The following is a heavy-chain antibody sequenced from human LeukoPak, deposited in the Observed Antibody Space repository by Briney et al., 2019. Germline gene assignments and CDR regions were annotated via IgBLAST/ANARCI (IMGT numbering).Heavy chain of an antibody. CDR2: ISSRSSHI. V-gene: IGHV3-21*01. CDR3: ARDLLIVGTAGGFDY. CDR1: GFTFSTYD. D-gene: IGHD1-26*01. J-gene: IGHJ4*02. Sequence: PGGSLRLSCAASGFTFSTYDINWVRQAPGKGLEWVSSISSRSSHIYYAGSVKGRFTISRDNAKNSLYLQMISLRAEDTAVYYCARDLLIVGTAGGFDYWGQGTLVTVSS.